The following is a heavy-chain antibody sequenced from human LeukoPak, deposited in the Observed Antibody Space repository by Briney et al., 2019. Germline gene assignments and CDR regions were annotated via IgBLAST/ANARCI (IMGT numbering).Heavy chain of an antibody. CDR3: ARDRVITFGRTGMDV. V-gene: IGHV4-34*01. Sequence: PSETLSLTCAVYGGSFSGYYWSWIRQPPGKGLEWIGSIYHSGSTYYNPSLKSRVTISVDTSKNQFSLKLSSVTAADTAVYYCARDRVITFGRTGMDVWGKGTTVTVSS. J-gene: IGHJ6*03. CDR1: GGSFSGYY. CDR2: IYHSGST. D-gene: IGHD3-16*01.